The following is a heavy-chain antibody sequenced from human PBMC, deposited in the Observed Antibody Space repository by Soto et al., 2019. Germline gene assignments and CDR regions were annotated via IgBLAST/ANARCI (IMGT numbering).Heavy chain of an antibody. CDR2: IRSKAYGGTT. D-gene: IGHD5-12*01. V-gene: IGHV3-49*03. CDR1: GFTFGDYA. J-gene: IGHJ6*02. Sequence: GGSLRLSCTASGFTFGDYAMSWFRQAPGKGLEWVGFIRSKAYGGTTEYAASVKGRFTISRDDSKSIAYLQMNSLKTEDTAVYYCTKYSGYDYWPYYYYGMDVWGQGTTVTVSS. CDR3: TKYSGYDYWPYYYYGMDV.